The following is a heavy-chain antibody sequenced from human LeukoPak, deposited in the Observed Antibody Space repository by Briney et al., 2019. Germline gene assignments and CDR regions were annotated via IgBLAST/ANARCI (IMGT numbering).Heavy chain of an antibody. Sequence: SVKVSCKASGGTFSSYAISWVRQAPGQGLEWMGGIIPIFGTANYAQKFQGRVTITTNESTSTAYMELSSLRSEDTAVYYCARGGDSSGYYCVYWGQGTLVTVSS. D-gene: IGHD3-22*01. CDR3: ARGGDSSGYYCVY. CDR1: GGTFSSYA. V-gene: IGHV1-69*05. J-gene: IGHJ4*02. CDR2: IIPIFGTA.